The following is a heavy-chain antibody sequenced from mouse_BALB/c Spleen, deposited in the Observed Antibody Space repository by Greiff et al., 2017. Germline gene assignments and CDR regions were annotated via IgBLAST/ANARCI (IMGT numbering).Heavy chain of an antibody. CDR2: IYPSDSYT. V-gene: IGHV1-69*02. J-gene: IGHJ4*01. D-gene: IGHD5-2*01. CDR1: GYTFTSYW. CDR3: ARSGEYDYDGMDY. Sequence: VQLQQPGAELVRPGASVKLSCKASGYTFTSYWINWVKQRPGQGLEWIGNIYPSDSYTNYNQKFKDKATLTVDKSSSTAYMQLSSPTSEDSAVYYCARSGEYDYDGMDYWGQGTSVTVSS.